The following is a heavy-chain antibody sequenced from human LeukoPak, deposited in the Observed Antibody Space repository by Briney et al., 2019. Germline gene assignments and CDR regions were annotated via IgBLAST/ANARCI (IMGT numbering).Heavy chain of an antibody. D-gene: IGHD6-13*01. CDR3: VRDPSYGSSWYYYMDV. CDR2: ISSSSFKI. CDR1: EFTFVRYA. Sequence: GRSLRLSRAASEFTFVRYATNSVRQAPGKWLEWVSYISSSSFKIGYADSVKGRFTISRDNSKNSLYLQMDSLRVEDTAVYYCVRDPSYGSSWYYYMDVWGKGTTVTVSS. V-gene: IGHV3-48*03. J-gene: IGHJ6*03.